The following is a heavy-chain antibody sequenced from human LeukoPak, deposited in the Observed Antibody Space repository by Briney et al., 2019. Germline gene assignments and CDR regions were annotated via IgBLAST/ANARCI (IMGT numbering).Heavy chain of an antibody. V-gene: IGHV3-23*01. J-gene: IGHJ4*02. Sequence: AGSLRLSCAASGFTFSSYAMTWVRQGPGKGLEWVSAISGSGGSTYYEDSVKGRFTISRDNSKNTLYLQMNSLRAEDTAVYYCAKDGDSSGYYYRSTYYFDYWGQGTLVTVSS. D-gene: IGHD3-22*01. CDR1: GFTFSSYA. CDR2: ISGSGGST. CDR3: AKDGDSSGYYYRSTYYFDY.